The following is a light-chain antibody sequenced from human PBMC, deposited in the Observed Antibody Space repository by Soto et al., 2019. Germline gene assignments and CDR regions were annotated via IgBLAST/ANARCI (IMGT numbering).Light chain of an antibody. CDR3: LQHYTYPPT. CDR2: SVS. V-gene: IGKV1-17*03. CDR1: QAIGNH. Sequence: DIQMTQSPSALSASVGDTVTVTCRASQAIGNHLAWFQQQPGKVPQLLIFSVSTLQLGAPSRFSGSGSETDFTLTITNLQPEDFASYFCLQHYTYPPTFGGGT. J-gene: IGKJ4*01.